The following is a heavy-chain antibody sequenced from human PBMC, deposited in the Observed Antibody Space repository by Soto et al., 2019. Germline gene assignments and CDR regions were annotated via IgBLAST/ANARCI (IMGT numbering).Heavy chain of an antibody. CDR3: AKGRSSGWVWYYGMDV. Sequence: GGSLRLSCAASGFTFSDYYMSWIRQAPGKGLEWVSYISSSSSYTNYADSVKGRFTISRDNSKNTLYLQMNSLRAEDTAVYYCAKGRSSGWVWYYGMDVWGQGTTVTVSS. D-gene: IGHD6-19*01. J-gene: IGHJ6*02. CDR1: GFTFSDYY. CDR2: ISSSSSYT. V-gene: IGHV3-11*06.